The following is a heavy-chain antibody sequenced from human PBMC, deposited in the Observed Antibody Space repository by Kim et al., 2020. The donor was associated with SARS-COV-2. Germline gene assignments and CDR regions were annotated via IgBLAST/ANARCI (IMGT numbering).Heavy chain of an antibody. CDR3: AGGPTAMHPGY. J-gene: IGHJ4*02. V-gene: IGHV4-59*01. CDR2: IYYSGST. CDR1: GGSISSYY. D-gene: IGHD5-18*01. Sequence: SETLSLTCTVSGGSISSYYWSWIRQPPGKGLEWIGYIYYSGSTNYNPSLKSRVTISVDTSKNQFALKLSSVTAADTAVYYCAGGPTAMHPGYWGQGTLVTVSS.